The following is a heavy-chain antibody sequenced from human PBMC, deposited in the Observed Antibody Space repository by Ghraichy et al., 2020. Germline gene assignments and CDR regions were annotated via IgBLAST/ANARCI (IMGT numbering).Heavy chain of an antibody. CDR2: ISGSGGST. D-gene: IGHD3-10*01. CDR3: AKDHGFRTYYYGSGSRFYYYYYGMDV. Sequence: GGSLRLSCAASGFTFSSYAMSWVRQAPGKGLEWVSAISGSGGSTYYADSVKGRFTISRDNSKNTLYLQMNSLRAEDTAVYYCAKDHGFRTYYYGSGSRFYYYYYGMDVWGQGTTVTVSS. V-gene: IGHV3-23*01. CDR1: GFTFSSYA. J-gene: IGHJ6*02.